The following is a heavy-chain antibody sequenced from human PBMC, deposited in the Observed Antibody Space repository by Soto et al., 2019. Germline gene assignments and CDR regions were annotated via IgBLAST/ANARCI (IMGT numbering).Heavy chain of an antibody. CDR3: ARGRWEMVTGLRNWFDP. CDR1: GWAFSGYY. D-gene: IGHD1-26*01. V-gene: IGHV4-34*01. Sequence: PSETLSLTCAFYGWAFSGYYLSWVRPPPGEGLEWIGEINHSGSTNYNPSLKSRVTISVDTSKNQFSLKLSSVTAADTAVYYCARGRWEMVTGLRNWFDPWGQGTLVTVSS. J-gene: IGHJ5*02. CDR2: INHSGST.